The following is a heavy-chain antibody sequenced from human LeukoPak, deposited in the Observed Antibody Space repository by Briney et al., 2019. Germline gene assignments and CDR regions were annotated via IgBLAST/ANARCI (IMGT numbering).Heavy chain of an antibody. V-gene: IGHV1-69*13. Sequence: ASVKVSCKASGGTFSSYAISWVRQAPGQGPEWMGGIIPIFGTANYAQKFQGRVTITADESTSTAYMELSSLRSEDTAVYYCARDETNYDFWSGYSYNFDYWGQGTLVTVSS. CDR2: IIPIFGTA. J-gene: IGHJ4*02. CDR3: ARDETNYDFWSGYSYNFDY. D-gene: IGHD3-3*01. CDR1: GGTFSSYA.